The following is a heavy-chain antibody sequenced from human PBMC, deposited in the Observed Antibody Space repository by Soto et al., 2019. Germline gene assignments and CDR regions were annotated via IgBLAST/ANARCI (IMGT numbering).Heavy chain of an antibody. J-gene: IGHJ5*02. CDR2: INSDGSST. CDR1: GFTFSSYW. Sequence: GGSLRLSCAASGFTFSSYWMHWVRQAPGKGLVWVSRINSDGSSTSYADSVKGRFTISRDNAKNTLYLQMNSLRAEDTAVYYCARGTIAVAGKKYNWFDPWGQGTLVTVSS. D-gene: IGHD6-19*01. CDR3: ARGTIAVAGKKYNWFDP. V-gene: IGHV3-74*01.